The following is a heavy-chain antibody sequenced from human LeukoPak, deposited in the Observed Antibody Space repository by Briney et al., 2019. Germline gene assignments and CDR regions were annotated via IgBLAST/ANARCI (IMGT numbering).Heavy chain of an antibody. V-gene: IGHV3-9*01. CDR3: AKATVSRGGYYYYGMDV. D-gene: IGHD5/OR15-5a*01. CDR1: GFTFDDYA. CDR2: ISWNSGSI. J-gene: IGHJ6*02. Sequence: QPGGSLRLSCAASGFTFDDYAMHWVRQAPGKGLEWVSGISWNSGSIGYADSVKGRFTISRDNSKNTLYLQMNSLRAEDTAVYYCAKATVSRGGYYYYGMDVWGQGTTVTVSS.